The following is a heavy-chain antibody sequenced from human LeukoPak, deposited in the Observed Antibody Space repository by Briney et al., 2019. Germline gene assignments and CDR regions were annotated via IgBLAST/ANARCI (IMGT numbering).Heavy chain of an antibody. V-gene: IGHV3-53*01. Sequence: GGSLRLSCAASGFTVSSNYMSWVRQAPGKGLEWVSVIYSGGSTYYADSVKGRFTISRDNSKNTLYVQMNSLRAEDTAVYYCARRSGGYDPNFDYWGQGTLVTVSS. CDR2: IYSGGST. CDR1: GFTVSSNY. CDR3: ARRSGGYDPNFDY. D-gene: IGHD5-12*01. J-gene: IGHJ4*02.